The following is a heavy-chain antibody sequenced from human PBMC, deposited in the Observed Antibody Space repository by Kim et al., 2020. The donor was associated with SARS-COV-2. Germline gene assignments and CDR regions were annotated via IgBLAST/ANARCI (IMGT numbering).Heavy chain of an antibody. CDR3: ARGSARSRLMASEI. V-gene: IGHV1-2*02. D-gene: IGHD2-2*01. CDR1: GYTFTDYY. Sequence: ASVKVSCKASGYTFTDYYLHWVRQAPGQGLEWMGWINPNSGDTKYAQKFQDRITMTRDTSISTAYMDLRGLTSDDSAVFYCARGSARSRLMASEIWGQGT. CDR2: INPNSGDT. J-gene: IGHJ3*02.